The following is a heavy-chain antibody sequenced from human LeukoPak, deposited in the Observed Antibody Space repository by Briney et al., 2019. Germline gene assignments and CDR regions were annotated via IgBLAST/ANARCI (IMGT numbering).Heavy chain of an antibody. J-gene: IGHJ5*02. Sequence: ASVKVSCKASGYTFTSYYMHWVRQAPGQRLEWMGIINPSGGSTSYAQKFQGRVTMTRDTSTSTVYMELSSLRSEDTAVYYCARDYYGSGTPYSGMLFDPWGQGTLVTVSS. CDR2: INPSGGST. V-gene: IGHV1-46*01. CDR3: ARDYYGSGTPYSGMLFDP. D-gene: IGHD3-10*01. CDR1: GYTFTSYY.